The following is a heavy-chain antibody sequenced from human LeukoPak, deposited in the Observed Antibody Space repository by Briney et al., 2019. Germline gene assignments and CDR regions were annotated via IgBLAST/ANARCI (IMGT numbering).Heavy chain of an antibody. Sequence: PGGSLRLSCAASGFTFSDYYMSWIRQAPGKGLEWIGEINHSGSTNYNPSLKSRVTISVDTSKNQFSLKLSSVTAADTAVYYCARGTVTAIPFDYWGQGTLVTVSS. CDR3: ARGTVTAIPFDY. V-gene: IGHV4-34*01. CDR1: GFTFSDYY. J-gene: IGHJ4*02. D-gene: IGHD2-21*02. CDR2: INHSGST.